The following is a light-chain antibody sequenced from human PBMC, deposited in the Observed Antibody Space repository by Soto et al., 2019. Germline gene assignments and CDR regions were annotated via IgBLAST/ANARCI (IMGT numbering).Light chain of an antibody. Sequence: EIVMTPSPATLSVSPVETANLSCIASHSVINNVALYQPKPGQAPRLLILGASTRATGIPARFSGSGSGTEFTLSISSLQSEDFAVYYCKQYKEWPPFTFGQGTRLEIK. CDR3: KQYKEWPPFT. J-gene: IGKJ5*01. V-gene: IGKV3-15*01. CDR1: HSVINN. CDR2: GAS.